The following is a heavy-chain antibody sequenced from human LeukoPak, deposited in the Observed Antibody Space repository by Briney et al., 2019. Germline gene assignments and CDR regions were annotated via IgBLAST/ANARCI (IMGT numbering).Heavy chain of an antibody. CDR1: GASVSSASY. CDR2: IYNGVNT. CDR3: ARDPVVRSGYYYYYYGMDV. V-gene: IGHV4-61*01. D-gene: IGHD3-3*01. J-gene: IGHJ6*02. Sequence: SETLSLTCTVSGASVSSASYWTWIRQPPGKGVEWIAHIYNGVNTNYNPSLKSRVTISVDTSKNQFSLRLNSVTAADTAVYYCARDPVVRSGYYYYYYGMDVWGQGTTVTVSS.